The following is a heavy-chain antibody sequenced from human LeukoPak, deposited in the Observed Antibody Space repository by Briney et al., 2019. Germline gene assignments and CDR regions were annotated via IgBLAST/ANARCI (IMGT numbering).Heavy chain of an antibody. V-gene: IGHV4-34*01. J-gene: IGHJ4*02. CDR3: ARALYYYGSGSIFDY. D-gene: IGHD3-10*01. CDR2: INHSGST. Sequence: PSETLSLTCAVYGGSLSGYYWSWIRQPPGKGLEWIGEINHSGSTNYNPSLKSRVTISVDTSKNQFSLKLSSVTAADTAVYYCARALYYYGSGSIFDYWGQGTLVTVSS. CDR1: GGSLSGYY.